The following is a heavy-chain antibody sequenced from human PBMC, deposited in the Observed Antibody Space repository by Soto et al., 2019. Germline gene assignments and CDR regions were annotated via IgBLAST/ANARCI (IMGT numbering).Heavy chain of an antibody. D-gene: IGHD4-17*01. CDR2: IIPILGIA. J-gene: IGHJ6*03. CDR1: GGTFSSYT. V-gene: IGHV1-69*02. CDR3: ARVSKQMTTADTGNYYYYYMDV. Sequence: ASVKVSCKASGGTFSSYTISWVRQAPGQGLEWMGRIIPILGIANYAQKFQGRVTITADKSTSTAYMELSSLRSEDTAVYYCARVSKQMTTADTGNYYYYYMDVWGKGTTVTVSS.